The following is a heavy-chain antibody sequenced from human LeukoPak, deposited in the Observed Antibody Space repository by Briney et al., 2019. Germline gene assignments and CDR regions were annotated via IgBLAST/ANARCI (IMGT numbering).Heavy chain of an antibody. CDR2: ISYIGST. V-gene: IGHV4-61*08. CDR1: GDSISSDGSA. J-gene: IGHJ5*02. D-gene: IGHD1-1*01. CDR3: ARDDRRRNWYWFDP. Sequence: SETLSLTCAVSGDSISSDGSAWTWIRQPPGKGLEWIGYISYIGSTNYNPSLQSRVTISIDTSKNQFSLKLRSVTAADTAVYYCARDDRRRNWYWFDPWGQGIQVTVSS.